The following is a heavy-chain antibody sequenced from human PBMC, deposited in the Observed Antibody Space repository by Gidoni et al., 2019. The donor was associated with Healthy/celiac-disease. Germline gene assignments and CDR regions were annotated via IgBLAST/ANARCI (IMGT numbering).Heavy chain of an antibody. CDR2: TRNKANSYTT. Sequence: EVQLVESGGGLVQPGGSLRLSCAASGFTFSDHYMDWVRQAPGKGLEWVGRTRNKANSYTTEYAASVKGRFTISRDDSKNSLYLQMNSLKTEDTAVYYCAIIQGYYPPLAIWGQGTMVTVSS. V-gene: IGHV3-72*01. CDR1: GFTFSDHY. J-gene: IGHJ3*02. D-gene: IGHD3-10*01. CDR3: AIIQGYYPPLAI.